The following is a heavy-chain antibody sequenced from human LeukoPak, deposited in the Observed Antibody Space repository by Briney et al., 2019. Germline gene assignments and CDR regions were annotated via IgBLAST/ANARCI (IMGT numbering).Heavy chain of an antibody. CDR1: GFTFSSHS. J-gene: IGHJ4*02. CDR3: ARGAYYYED. Sequence: GGSLRLSYAASGFTFSSHSMNWVRQAPGKGLEWVSYISSSSSTIYYADSVKGRFTISRDNAKNSLYLQMNSLRAEDTAVYYCARGAYYYEDWGQGTLVTVSS. V-gene: IGHV3-48*01. D-gene: IGHD3-22*01. CDR2: ISSSSSTI.